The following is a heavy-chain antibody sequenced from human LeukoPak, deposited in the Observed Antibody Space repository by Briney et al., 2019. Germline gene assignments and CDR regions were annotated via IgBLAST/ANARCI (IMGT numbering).Heavy chain of an antibody. D-gene: IGHD6-13*01. CDR1: GLTFDDYA. CDR2: ISWNSGSI. Sequence: GGSLRLSCAASGLTFDDYAMHWVRQATGKGLEWVSGISWNSGSIGYADSVKGRFTISRDNAKNSLYLQMNSLRAEDTALYYCAKDRASSSQYEYFDYWGQGTLVTVSS. CDR3: AKDRASSSQYEYFDY. J-gene: IGHJ4*02. V-gene: IGHV3-9*01.